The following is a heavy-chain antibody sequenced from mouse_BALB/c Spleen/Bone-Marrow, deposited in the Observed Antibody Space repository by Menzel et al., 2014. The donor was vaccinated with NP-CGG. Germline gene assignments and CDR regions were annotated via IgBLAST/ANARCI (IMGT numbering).Heavy chain of an antibody. V-gene: IGHV3-8*02. CDR1: GDSISSGY. CDR2: ISYSGST. Sequence: EVKVVESGPSLVKPSQTLSLTCSVTGDSISSGYWNWIRKFPGNKLEYMGYISYSGSTYYSPSLKSRISITRDTSKNQYYLQLNSVTTEDTATYYCAITTVVATDYWGQGTSVTVSS. J-gene: IGHJ4*01. D-gene: IGHD1-1*01. CDR3: AITTVVATDY.